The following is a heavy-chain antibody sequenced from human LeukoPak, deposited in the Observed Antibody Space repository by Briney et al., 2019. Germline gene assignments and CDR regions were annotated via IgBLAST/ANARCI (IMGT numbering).Heavy chain of an antibody. V-gene: IGHV4-59*08. CDR2: IYYTGTN. D-gene: IGHD2-15*01. Sequence: SETLTLTCAASGFTISNYVRRWIRQPPGKGLEWMGYIYYTGTNNYTPSLKSPVIISVDTDKNQFYLKLSSVTAADTAVYYCARLDELLAFDYWGQGTLVTVSS. CDR1: GFTISNYV. J-gene: IGHJ4*02. CDR3: ARLDELLAFDY.